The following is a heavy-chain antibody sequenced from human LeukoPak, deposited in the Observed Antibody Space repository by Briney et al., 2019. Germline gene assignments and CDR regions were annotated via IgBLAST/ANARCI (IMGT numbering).Heavy chain of an antibody. V-gene: IGHV3-11*01. CDR3: ARGITIFGVVIIPRIYMDV. CDR1: GFTFSDYY. D-gene: IGHD3-3*01. J-gene: IGHJ6*03. Sequence: GGSLRLSCAASGFTFSDYYMSWIRQAPGKGLEWVSYISSSGSTIYYADSVKGRFTISRDNAKNSLYPQMNSLRAEDTAVYYCARGITIFGVVIIPRIYMDVWGKGTTVTVSS. CDR2: ISSSGSTI.